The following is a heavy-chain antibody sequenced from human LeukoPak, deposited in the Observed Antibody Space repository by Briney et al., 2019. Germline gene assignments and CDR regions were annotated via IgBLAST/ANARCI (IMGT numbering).Heavy chain of an antibody. D-gene: IGHD2-15*01. J-gene: IGHJ4*02. Sequence: GGSLRLSCAASGLIFSNLWMTWVRQAPGKGLEWVANINERGSETYYADYVKGRFTISRDNTKKSLFLQLNSLSVEDTAMYYCAKDYSFSNFNWGQGTLVTVSS. CDR2: INERGSET. CDR3: AKDYSFSNFN. V-gene: IGHV3-7*01. CDR1: GLIFSNLW.